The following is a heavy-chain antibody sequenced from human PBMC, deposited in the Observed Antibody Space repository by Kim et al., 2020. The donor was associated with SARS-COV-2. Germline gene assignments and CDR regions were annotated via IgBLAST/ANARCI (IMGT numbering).Heavy chain of an antibody. CDR3: ARGGIVGARGSDYYGMDV. CDR2: IYPGDSDT. CDR1: GYSFTSYW. Sequence: GESLKISCKGSGYSFTSYWIGWVRQMPGKGLEWMGIIYPGDSDTRYSPSFQGQVTISADKSISTAYLQWSSLKASDTAMYYCARGGIVGARGSDYYGMDVWAQGTTVTVSS. J-gene: IGHJ6*02. D-gene: IGHD1-26*01. V-gene: IGHV5-51*01.